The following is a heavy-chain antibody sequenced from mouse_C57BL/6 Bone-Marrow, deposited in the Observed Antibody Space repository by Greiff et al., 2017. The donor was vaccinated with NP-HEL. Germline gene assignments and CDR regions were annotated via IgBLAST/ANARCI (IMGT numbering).Heavy chain of an antibody. CDR2: IYPGDGAT. D-gene: IGHD2-4*01. CDR3: TSFYYDYWGAFAY. CDR1: GYAFSSSW. V-gene: IGHV1-82*01. J-gene: IGHJ3*01. Sequence: VQLQQSGPELVKPGASVKISCKASGYAFSSSWMNWVKQRPGKGLAWIGRIYPGDGATNYNGKFKGKATMTADKSSSQAYMQLSSLTSEDSAVYFCTSFYYDYWGAFAYWGQGTLVTVSA.